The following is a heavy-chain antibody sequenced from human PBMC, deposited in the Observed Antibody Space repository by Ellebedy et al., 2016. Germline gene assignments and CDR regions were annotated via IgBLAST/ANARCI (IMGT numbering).Heavy chain of an antibody. Sequence: SGPTLVKPTQTLTLTCTFSGFSLSTSGVGVGWIRQPPGKALEWFAVIHWNDDKRYSPSLKTRLTITKDTSKNQVVRTMTNTDPVETGTYYCARLLTTVTSFYGFDIWGQGTMVTVSS. J-gene: IGHJ3*02. D-gene: IGHD4-17*01. CDR2: IHWNDDK. CDR3: ARLLTTVTSFYGFDI. V-gene: IGHV2-5*01. CDR1: GFSLSTSGVG.